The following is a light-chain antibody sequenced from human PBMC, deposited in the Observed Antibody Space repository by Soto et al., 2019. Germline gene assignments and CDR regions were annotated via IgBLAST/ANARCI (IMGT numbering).Light chain of an antibody. V-gene: IGKV3-15*01. CDR2: GAS. Sequence: VLTQSPGTLSLSPGERATLSCRASQSVSSNLAWYQEKPGQAPRLLIYGASTRAAGIPARFSGSGSGTEFTLTISSLQSEDFAVYYCQQRSSWPPTFGQGTRLEIK. CDR1: QSVSSN. J-gene: IGKJ5*01. CDR3: QQRSSWPPT.